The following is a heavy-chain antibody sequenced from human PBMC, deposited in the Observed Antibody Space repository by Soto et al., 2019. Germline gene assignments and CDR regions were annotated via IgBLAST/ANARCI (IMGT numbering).Heavy chain of an antibody. Sequence: ASVKVSCKASGYTFTSYDINWVRQATGQGLEWMGWMNPNSGNTGYAQKFQGRVTMTRNTSISTAYMELSSLRSEDTAVYCCARVTLVTIPYYYYMDVWGKGTTVTVSS. CDR3: ARVTLVTIPYYYYMDV. J-gene: IGHJ6*03. D-gene: IGHD3-9*01. CDR2: MNPNSGNT. CDR1: GYTFTSYD. V-gene: IGHV1-8*01.